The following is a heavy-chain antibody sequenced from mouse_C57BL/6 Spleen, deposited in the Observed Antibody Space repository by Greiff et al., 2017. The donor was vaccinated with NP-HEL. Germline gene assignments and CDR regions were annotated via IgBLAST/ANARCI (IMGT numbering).Heavy chain of an antibody. J-gene: IGHJ2*01. D-gene: IGHD2-5*01. V-gene: IGHV14-4*01. Sequence: VQLQQSGAELVRPGASVKLSCTASGFNIKDDYMHWVKQRPEQGLEWIGWIDPGNGDTEYAQKFQGKATITADTSSNTAYLQLSSLTSEDTAVYYCRYYSNYEGSTFDYWGQGTTLTVSS. CDR1: GFNIKDDY. CDR2: IDPGNGDT. CDR3: RYYSNYEGSTFDY.